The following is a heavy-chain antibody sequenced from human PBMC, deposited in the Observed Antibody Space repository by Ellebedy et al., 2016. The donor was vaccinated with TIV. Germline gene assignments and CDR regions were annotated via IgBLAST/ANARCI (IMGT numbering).Heavy chain of an antibody. D-gene: IGHD3/OR15-3a*01. V-gene: IGHV4-39*01. J-gene: IGHJ2*01. Sequence: GSLRLSCTVSGGSISSSTYYWGWIRQPPGKGLEWIATIYNSGSTYYNPSLKSRVTISVDTSKNQFSLKLTSVTAAGTAVYYCARNLVIFTFEKWYFDLWGRGTLVTVSS. CDR2: IYNSGST. CDR3: ARNLVIFTFEKWYFDL. CDR1: GGSISSSTYY.